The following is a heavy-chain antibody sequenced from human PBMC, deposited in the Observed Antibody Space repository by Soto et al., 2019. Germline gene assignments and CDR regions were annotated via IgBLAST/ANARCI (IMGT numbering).Heavy chain of an antibody. J-gene: IGHJ4*02. D-gene: IGHD1-20*01. CDR2: VHESGST. CDR3: ASGTRALITSFFAS. CDR1: GDAISNYY. V-gene: IGHV4-59*01. Sequence: AXATLSLTCSVSGDAISNYYWSWIRQTPGRGLEWIGCVHESGSTDYNPSLRGRVIISLHTSKSQFSLSLRSATAADTATYYCASGTRALITSFFASWGQGIPVTV.